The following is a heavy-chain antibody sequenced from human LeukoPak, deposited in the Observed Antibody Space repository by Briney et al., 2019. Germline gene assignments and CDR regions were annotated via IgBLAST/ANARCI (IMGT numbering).Heavy chain of an antibody. Sequence: GGSLRLSCAASGFTFSSYGMHWVRQAPGKGLEWVAVISYDGSNKYYADSVKGRFTISRDNSKNTLYLQMNSLRAEDTAVYYCAKDLSPGDSSGYGYFQYWGQGTLVTVSS. CDR1: GFTFSSYG. J-gene: IGHJ1*01. CDR3: AKDLSPGDSSGYGYFQY. V-gene: IGHV3-30*18. D-gene: IGHD3-22*01. CDR2: ISYDGSNK.